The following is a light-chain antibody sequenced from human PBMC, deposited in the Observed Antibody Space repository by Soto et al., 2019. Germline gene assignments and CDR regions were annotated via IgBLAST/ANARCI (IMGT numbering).Light chain of an antibody. CDR2: DVS. CDR3: CSYAGSYTYV. CDR1: SSDVGGYNS. Sequence: ALTQPRSVSGSPGQSVTISCTGTSSDVGGYNSVSWYQQHPGKAPKLMIYDVSKRPSGVPDRFSGSKSGNTASLTISGLRAEDETDYYCCSYAGSYTYVFGTGTKLTVL. V-gene: IGLV2-11*01. J-gene: IGLJ1*01.